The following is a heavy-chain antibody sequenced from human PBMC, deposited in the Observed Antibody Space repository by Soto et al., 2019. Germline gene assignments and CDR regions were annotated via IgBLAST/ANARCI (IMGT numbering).Heavy chain of an antibody. CDR1: GXTFSSFC. Sequence: GSLRLSCVASGXTFSSFCMSWVRQAPGKGLEWVANIKGDGSDKRYVDSVKGRLTISRDNAKNSVYLQMNSLRVEDTALYYCGRDEVRNGVGVWGQGTTVTVSS. V-gene: IGHV3-7*01. J-gene: IGHJ6*02. CDR2: IKGDGSDK. CDR3: GRDEVRNGVGV.